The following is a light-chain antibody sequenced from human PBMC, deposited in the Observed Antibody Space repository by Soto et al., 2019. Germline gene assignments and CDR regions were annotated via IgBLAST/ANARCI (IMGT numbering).Light chain of an antibody. V-gene: IGKV1-6*01. Sequence: AIQMTQSPSSLSASIGDRVTISCRASQAIRHDLGWYQQKPGKASNLLIYGASNLEGGVPSRFSGSGPGTDFTLTISSLQLEDVATYYGLQGYSFPWTFGQGTKV. CDR3: LQGYSFPWT. J-gene: IGKJ1*01. CDR2: GAS. CDR1: QAIRHD.